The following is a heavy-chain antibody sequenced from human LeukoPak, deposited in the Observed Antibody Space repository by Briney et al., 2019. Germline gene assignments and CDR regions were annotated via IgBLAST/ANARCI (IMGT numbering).Heavy chain of an antibody. V-gene: IGHV3-23*01. Sequence: PGGSLRLSCVASGFTFRSYPMNWVRQAPGKGLEWVSTISGSGGSTYYADSVKGRFTISRDNSKNTLYLQMNRLRAEDTAVYYCAKERTQTTSFDYWGQGTLVTVSS. CDR1: GFTFRSYP. D-gene: IGHD2/OR15-2a*01. CDR2: ISGSGGST. CDR3: AKERTQTTSFDY. J-gene: IGHJ4*02.